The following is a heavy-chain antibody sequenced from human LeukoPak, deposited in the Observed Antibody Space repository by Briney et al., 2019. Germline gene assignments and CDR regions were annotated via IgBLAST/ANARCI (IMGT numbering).Heavy chain of an antibody. J-gene: IGHJ4*02. CDR3: ATEPSRSYSFDHLDF. CDR2: VVPMFGIR. Sequence: GSSVKDSCMTSGGTFNNYAISWVRPAPGQSLEWMGRVVPMFGIRNFPQTFRGRVNITADKATNTVYMELRSLRAEDTAIYYCATEPSRSYSFDHLDFWGLGTPVTVSS. D-gene: IGHD5-12*01. CDR1: GGTFNNYA. V-gene: IGHV1-69*04.